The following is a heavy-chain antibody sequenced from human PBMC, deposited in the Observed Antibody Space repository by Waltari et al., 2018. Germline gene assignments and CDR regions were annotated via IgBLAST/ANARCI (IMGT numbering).Heavy chain of an antibody. V-gene: IGHV3-7*01. CDR3: ARVFVYGANSGKRPMDV. D-gene: IGHD4-17*01. CDR2: IKQDGSEN. Sequence: EVQMVESGGGLVQPGGSLRLSWAASGFPFSSYWMTWVRQAPGKGLEWVANIKQDGSENYYVDSVKGRFTISRDDAKNSLYLQMNSLRNEDTAVYFCARVFVYGANSGKRPMDVWGKGTTVTVSS. CDR1: GFPFSSYW. J-gene: IGHJ6*03.